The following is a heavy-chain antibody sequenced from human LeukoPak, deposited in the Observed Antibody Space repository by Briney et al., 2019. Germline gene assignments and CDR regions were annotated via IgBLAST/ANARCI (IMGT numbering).Heavy chain of an antibody. V-gene: IGHV4-39*01. Sequence: PSETLSLTCTVSGGSISSSGYYWGWIRQPPGKGLEWIGSIYYSGTTYYNPSLRSRVTISVDTSKNQFSLNLSSVTAADTAVYYCARPGYSSSWYGNWGQGTLVTVSS. CDR2: IYYSGTT. J-gene: IGHJ4*02. D-gene: IGHD6-13*01. CDR1: GGSISSSGYY. CDR3: ARPGYSSSWYGN.